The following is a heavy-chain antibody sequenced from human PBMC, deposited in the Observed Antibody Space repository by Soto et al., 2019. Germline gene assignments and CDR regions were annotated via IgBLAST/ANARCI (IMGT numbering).Heavy chain of an antibody. CDR3: ARVDSGYDFDAFDI. Sequence: ASVKVSCKASGYTFTGYYMHWVRQAPGQGLEWMGWINPNSGGTSYAQKFQGRVTMTRDTSISTAYMELSRLRSDDTAVYYCARVDSGYDFDAFDIWGQGTMVTISS. V-gene: IGHV1-2*02. J-gene: IGHJ3*02. CDR1: GYTFTGYY. D-gene: IGHD5-12*01. CDR2: INPNSGGT.